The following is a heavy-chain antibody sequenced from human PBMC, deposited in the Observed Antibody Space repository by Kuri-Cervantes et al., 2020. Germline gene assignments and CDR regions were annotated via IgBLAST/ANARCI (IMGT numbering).Heavy chain of an antibody. Sequence: GGSLRLSCAASGFTFSSYGMHWVRQAPGKGLEWVAVISYDGSNNYYADSVKGRFTISRDNSKNTLYLQMNSLRAEDTAVYYCAKDPNTDMGIWGQGTLVTVSS. CDR1: GFTFSSYG. D-gene: IGHD5-18*01. V-gene: IGHV3-30*18. CDR3: AKDPNTDMGI. J-gene: IGHJ4*02. CDR2: ISYDGSNN.